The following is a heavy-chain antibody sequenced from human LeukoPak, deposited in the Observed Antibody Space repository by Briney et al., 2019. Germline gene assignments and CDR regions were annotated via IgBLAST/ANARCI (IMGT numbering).Heavy chain of an antibody. Sequence: ASVKVSCKVSGYTLTELSMHWVRQAPGKGLEWMGGFYPEDGETIYAQKFQGRVTMTEDTSTDTAYMELSSLRSEDTAVYYCATAHRGSSWYGDYFDYWGQGTLVTVSS. CDR2: FYPEDGET. V-gene: IGHV1-24*01. D-gene: IGHD6-13*01. J-gene: IGHJ4*02. CDR3: ATAHRGSSWYGDYFDY. CDR1: GYTLTELS.